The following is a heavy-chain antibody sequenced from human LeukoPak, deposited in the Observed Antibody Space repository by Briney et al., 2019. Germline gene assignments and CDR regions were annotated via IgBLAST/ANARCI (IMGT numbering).Heavy chain of an antibody. CDR2: ISWNSGRI. Sequence: GRSLRLSCAASGFTFDEYGMHWVRQAPGKGLEWVSGISWNSGRIRYADSVKGRFTISRDSAKNSLYLQMNSLRAEDTALYYCAKAQVVTAIQPDAFDIWGQGTMVTVS. V-gene: IGHV3-9*01. CDR1: GFTFDEYG. J-gene: IGHJ3*02. D-gene: IGHD2-21*02. CDR3: AKAQVVTAIQPDAFDI.